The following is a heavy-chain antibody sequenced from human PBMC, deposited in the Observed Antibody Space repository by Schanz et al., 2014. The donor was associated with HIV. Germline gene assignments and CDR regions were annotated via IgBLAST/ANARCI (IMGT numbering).Heavy chain of an antibody. V-gene: IGHV1-8*02. CDR2: MNPNSGNT. Sequence: QVQLVQSGAEVKKPGASVKVSCMASGYTFTNYYIHWVRQAPGQGPEWMGWMNPNSGNTGYAQKFQGRVTMTRNTSISTAYMELSSLRSEDTAVYYCARRGLVGATLYYYYYGMDVWGQGTTVTVSS. J-gene: IGHJ6*02. D-gene: IGHD1-26*01. CDR3: ARRGLVGATLYYYYYGMDV. CDR1: GYTFTNYY.